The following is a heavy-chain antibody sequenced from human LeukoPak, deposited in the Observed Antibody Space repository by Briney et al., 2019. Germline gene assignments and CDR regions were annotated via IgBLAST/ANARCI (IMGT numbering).Heavy chain of an antibody. CDR2: INPSGGST. D-gene: IGHD3-10*01. CDR3: AKSNGYGLVDI. V-gene: IGHV1-46*01. Sequence: ASVKVSCKASGYTFTSYYMHWVRQAPGQGLEWMGIINPSGGSTSYAQKFQGRVTMTRDMSTSTVYMELSSLRSEDTAVYYCAKSNGYGLVDIWGQGTMVTVSS. J-gene: IGHJ3*02. CDR1: GYTFTSYY.